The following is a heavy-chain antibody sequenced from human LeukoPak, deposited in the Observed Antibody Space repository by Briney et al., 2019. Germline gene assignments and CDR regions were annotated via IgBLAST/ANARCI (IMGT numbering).Heavy chain of an antibody. Sequence: GGSLRLSCAASGFTFSTYWMTWVRQAPGKGLEWVANIREDGSREYYVDSVKGRFTISRDNAKNSLYLQMDSLTAEDTAVYYCARDSPGYGAYVSWGQGTLVSVSS. CDR2: IREDGSRE. J-gene: IGHJ1*01. CDR1: GFTFSTYW. D-gene: IGHD5-12*01. V-gene: IGHV3-7*01. CDR3: ARDSPGYGAYVS.